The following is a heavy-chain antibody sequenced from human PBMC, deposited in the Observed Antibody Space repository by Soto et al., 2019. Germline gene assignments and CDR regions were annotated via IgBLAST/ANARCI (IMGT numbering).Heavy chain of an antibody. CDR3: AARRSGLYAMDV. J-gene: IGHJ6*02. Sequence: SVKVSFKASGFTFSTSAVQWVRQARGQRPEWMGWIVGGSGNTNYAQNSQERVIITRDMSTSKVYMELSSLRSDDTAVYFCAARRSGLYAMDVWGQGTTVTVYS. D-gene: IGHD1-26*01. CDR1: GFTFSTSA. V-gene: IGHV1-58*01. CDR2: IVGGSGNT.